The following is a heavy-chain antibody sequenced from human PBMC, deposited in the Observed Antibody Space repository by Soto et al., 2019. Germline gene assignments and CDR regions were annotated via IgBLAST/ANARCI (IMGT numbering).Heavy chain of an antibody. V-gene: IGHV3-23*01. CDR2: VTDNGRST. CDR1: GFTFSRDG. J-gene: IGHJ4*02. Sequence: GGSLRLTCAASGFTFSRDGRSWVRQAPGEGVEWVSLVTDNGRSTYYADSVKGRFTISRDNTKNTLFLQMNSLRAEDTAVYYYAKERPTTSAFDYWGQGALVTVSS. D-gene: IGHD4-17*01. CDR3: AKERPTTSAFDY.